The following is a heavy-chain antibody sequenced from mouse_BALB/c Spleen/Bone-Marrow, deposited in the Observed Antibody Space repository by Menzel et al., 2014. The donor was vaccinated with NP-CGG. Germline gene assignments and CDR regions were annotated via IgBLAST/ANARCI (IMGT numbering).Heavy chain of an antibody. Sequence: VQLQQSGAELVKPGASVKLSCTASGFNIKDTYIHWVKQRPEQGLEWIGRIDPANADTKYGPKFQGKATITADTSSNRVDLQLSSRPSEDAAINYCVITARFFDYWGQGTPLTVSS. CDR3: VITARFFDY. CDR1: GFNIKDTY. CDR2: IDPANADT. D-gene: IGHD3-1*01. V-gene: IGHV14-3*02. J-gene: IGHJ2*01.